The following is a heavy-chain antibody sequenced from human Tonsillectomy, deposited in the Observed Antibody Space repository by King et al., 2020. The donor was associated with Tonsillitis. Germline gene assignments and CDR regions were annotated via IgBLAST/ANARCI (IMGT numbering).Heavy chain of an antibody. CDR2: IYYSGST. J-gene: IGHJ5*02. CDR1: GGSISSYY. CDR3: ARHDRYYDILTGYSANNWFDP. Sequence: VQLQESGPGLVKPSETLSLTCTVSGGSISSYYWSWIRQPPGKGLEWIGYIYYSGSTNYNPSLKSRVTISVDTSKNQFSLKLSSLTAADTAGYYCARHDRYYDILTGYSANNWFDPWGQGTLVTVSS. D-gene: IGHD3-9*01. V-gene: IGHV4-59*08.